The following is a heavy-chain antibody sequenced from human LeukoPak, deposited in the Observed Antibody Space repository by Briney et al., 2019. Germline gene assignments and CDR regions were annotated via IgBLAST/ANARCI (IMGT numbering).Heavy chain of an antibody. V-gene: IGHV3-30*02. CDR1: GFTFSDYG. J-gene: IGHJ4*02. CDR3: ARDPAKFWSGHDY. CDR2: IWYDGSNK. D-gene: IGHD3-3*01. Sequence: QSGGSLRLSCTASGFTFSDYGMHWVRQPPGKGLEWVAIIWYDGSNKTYEDSVKGRFTISRDNSKNTLYVQMNSLRAEDTAVYYCARDPAKFWSGHDYWGQGTLVTVSS.